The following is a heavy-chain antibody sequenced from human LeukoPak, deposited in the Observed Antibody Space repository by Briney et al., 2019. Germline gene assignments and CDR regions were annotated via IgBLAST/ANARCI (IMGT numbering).Heavy chain of an antibody. CDR1: GGYISSYY. Sequence: SETLSLTCTVSGGYISSYYWSWIRQPPGKGLEWIGYIYYSGSTNYNPSLKSRVTISIDTSKNQFSLKLSSVTAADTAVYYCARQSRAVDYWGQGTLVTVSS. CDR2: IYYSGST. V-gene: IGHV4-59*08. J-gene: IGHJ4*02. CDR3: ARQSRAVDY.